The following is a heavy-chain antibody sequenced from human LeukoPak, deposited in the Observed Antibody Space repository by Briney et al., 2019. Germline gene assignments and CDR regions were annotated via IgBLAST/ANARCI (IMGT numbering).Heavy chain of an antibody. Sequence: SSEALSLTCAVSGGSISSNCCTWGWIRQPPGKGLEWIGSIHYSGTTYYNPSLKSRVTISVDTSKNQFSLKLSSVTAADTAVFYCARLATGFPNWFDPWGQGTLITVSS. D-gene: IGHD3-10*01. J-gene: IGHJ5*02. CDR1: GGSISSNCCT. V-gene: IGHV4-39*01. CDR2: IHYSGTT. CDR3: ARLATGFPNWFDP.